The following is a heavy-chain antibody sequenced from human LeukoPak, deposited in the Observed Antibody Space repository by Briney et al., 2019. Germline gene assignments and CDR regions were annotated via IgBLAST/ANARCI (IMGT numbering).Heavy chain of an antibody. J-gene: IGHJ4*02. CDR2: IIPILGIA. CDR3: ARDRGGELVTSHEPAFDY. V-gene: IGHV1-69*04. D-gene: IGHD6-6*01. CDR1: GGTFSSYA. Sequence: ASVKVSCKASGGTFSSYAISWVRQAPGQGLEWMGRIIPILGIANYAQKFQGRVTITADKSTSTAYMELSSLRSEDTAVYYCARDRGGELVTSHEPAFDYWGQGTLVTVSS.